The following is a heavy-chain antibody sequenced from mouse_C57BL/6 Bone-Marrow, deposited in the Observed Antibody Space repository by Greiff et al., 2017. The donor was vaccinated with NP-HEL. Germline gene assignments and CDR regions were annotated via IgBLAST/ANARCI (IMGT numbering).Heavy chain of an antibody. V-gene: IGHV5-12*01. CDR2: ISNGGGST. CDR1: GFTFSDYY. CDR3: ARHGGSSGPFAY. D-gene: IGHD3-2*02. J-gene: IGHJ3*01. Sequence: EVQLVESGGGLVQPGGSLKLSCAASGFTFSDYYMYWVRQTPEKRLEWVAYISNGGGSTYYPDTVKGRFTISRDNANNTLYLQLSRLKSEDTAMYYCARHGGSSGPFAYWGKGTLVTVSA.